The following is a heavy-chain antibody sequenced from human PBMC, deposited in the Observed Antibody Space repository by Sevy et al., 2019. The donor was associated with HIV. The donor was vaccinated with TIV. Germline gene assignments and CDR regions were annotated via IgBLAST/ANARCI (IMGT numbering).Heavy chain of an antibody. CDR1: GFTFDDYG. D-gene: IGHD4-17*01. V-gene: IGHV3-20*01. Sequence: GGSLRLSCAASGFTFDDYGMSWVRQAPGKGLEWVSGINWNGGSTGYADSVKGRFTISRDNAKNSLYLQMNSLRVEDTALYHCARGGDYGDSPYYYYGMDVWGQGTTVTVSS. J-gene: IGHJ6*02. CDR3: ARGGDYGDSPYYYYGMDV. CDR2: INWNGGST.